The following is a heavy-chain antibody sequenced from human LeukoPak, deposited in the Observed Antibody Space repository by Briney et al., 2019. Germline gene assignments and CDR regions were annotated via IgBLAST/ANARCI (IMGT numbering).Heavy chain of an antibody. CDR2: IYSGGST. CDR1: GFIVNYNH. J-gene: IGHJ5*02. V-gene: IGHV3-66*01. D-gene: IGHD1-26*01. CDR3: ARVKVGITYWFDP. Sequence: PGGSLRLSCAASGFIVNYNHMSWVRQAPGKGPEWVSVIYSGGSTYYADSVKGRFTISRDNSKNMVYLQMNSLRVEDTAVYYCARVKVGITYWFDPWGQGTVVTVSS.